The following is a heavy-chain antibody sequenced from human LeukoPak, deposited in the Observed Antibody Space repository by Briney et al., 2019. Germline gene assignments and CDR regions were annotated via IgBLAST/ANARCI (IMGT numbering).Heavy chain of an antibody. Sequence: SETLSLTCAVYGGSFSGYYWSWIRQPPGKGLEWIGEINHSGGTNYNPSLKSRVTISVDTSKNQFSLKPSSVTAADTAVYYCARLGSDIVATFDPWGQGTLVTVSS. J-gene: IGHJ5*02. CDR2: INHSGGT. V-gene: IGHV4-34*01. D-gene: IGHD5-12*01. CDR3: ARLGSDIVATFDP. CDR1: GGSFSGYY.